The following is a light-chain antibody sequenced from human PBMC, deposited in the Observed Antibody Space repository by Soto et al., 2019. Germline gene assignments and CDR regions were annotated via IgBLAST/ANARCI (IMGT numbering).Light chain of an antibody. J-gene: IGLJ2*01. CDR3: PAWDNSLSRVV. Sequence: QSVLTQPPSASGTPGQTVTISCSGSSTDIGSNYVYWYQQLPGTAPQLLIYSDNQPPSGVPYRFSGSKSGNSASLAISGVRSEDEADYYCPAWDNSLSRVVFGGGTKLTVL. CDR1: STDIGSNY. V-gene: IGLV1-47*02. CDR2: SDN.